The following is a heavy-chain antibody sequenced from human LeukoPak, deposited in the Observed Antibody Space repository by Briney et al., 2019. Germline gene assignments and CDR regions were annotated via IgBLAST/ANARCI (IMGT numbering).Heavy chain of an antibody. CDR2: INTNTGNP. D-gene: IGHD4-17*01. CDR1: GYTFTSYA. V-gene: IGHV7-4-1*02. J-gene: IGHJ6*03. CDR3: ARGEGYGDYDMGYYYYYMDV. Sequence: ASVKVSCKASGYTFTSYAMNWVRQAPGQGLEWMGWINTNTGNPTYAQGFTGRFVFSLDTSVSTAYLQISSLKAEDTAVYYCARGEGYGDYDMGYYYYYMDVWGKGTTVTVSS.